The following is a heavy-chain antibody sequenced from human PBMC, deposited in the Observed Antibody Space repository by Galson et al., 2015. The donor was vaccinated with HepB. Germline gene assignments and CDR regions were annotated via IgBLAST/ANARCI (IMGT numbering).Heavy chain of an antibody. J-gene: IGHJ6*02. Sequence: SLRLSCAASGFTFSNYAIHWVRQSPGRGLEWVAVISYDGSNKYYVDSVKGRFTISRDNSKNTLYLEMNSLRVEDTAVYYCARDGGIAAAGLNYFYYYGMDVWGQGTTVTVSS. CDR1: GFTFSNYA. D-gene: IGHD6-13*01. V-gene: IGHV3-30*04. CDR3: ARDGGIAAAGLNYFYYYGMDV. CDR2: ISYDGSNK.